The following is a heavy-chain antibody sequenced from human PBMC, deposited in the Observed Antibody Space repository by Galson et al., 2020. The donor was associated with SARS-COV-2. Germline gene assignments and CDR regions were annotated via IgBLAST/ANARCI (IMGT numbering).Heavy chain of an antibody. CDR1: GFTFSDHY. CDR2: ISSSSGYT. Sequence: GGSLRLSCEAYGFTFSDHYMTWIRQAPGKGLEWVSYISSSSGYTNYADSVKGRFTISRDNAKNSLYLQMNSLRAEDTAVYYCARELTDGSGWSLCYNAMDVWGQGTTVTVSS. J-gene: IGHJ6*02. D-gene: IGHD6-19*01. V-gene: IGHV3-11*06. CDR3: ARELTDGSGWSLCYNAMDV.